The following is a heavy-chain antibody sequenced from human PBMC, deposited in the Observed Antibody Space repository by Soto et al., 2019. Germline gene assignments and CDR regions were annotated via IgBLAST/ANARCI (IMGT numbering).Heavy chain of an antibody. J-gene: IGHJ4*02. CDR2: IIPIFGTA. CDR3: ARDREGIAVATSFDY. CDR1: GGTFSSYA. V-gene: IGHV1-69*01. Sequence: QVQLVQSGAEVKKPGSSVKVSCKASGGTFSSYAISWVRQAPGQGLEWLGGIIPIFGTANYAQKFQGRVTITADESTSTAYMELRSMRSEDTAVYYCARDREGIAVATSFDYWGQGTLVTVSS. D-gene: IGHD6-19*01.